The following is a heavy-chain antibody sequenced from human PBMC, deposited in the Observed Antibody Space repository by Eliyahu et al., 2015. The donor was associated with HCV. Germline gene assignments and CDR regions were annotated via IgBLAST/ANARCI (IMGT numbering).Heavy chain of an antibody. CDR2: ISSSSSTI. D-gene: IGHD2-2*01. Sequence: EVQLVESGGGLVQPGGSLRLSCAASXFPFSSYSMNWVRQAPGKGLEWVSYISSSSSTIYYADSVKGRFTISRDNAKNSLYLQMNSLRDEDTAVYYCARLRRYQLLPDYWGQGTLVTVSS. CDR1: XFPFSSYS. J-gene: IGHJ4*02. V-gene: IGHV3-48*02. CDR3: ARLRRYQLLPDY.